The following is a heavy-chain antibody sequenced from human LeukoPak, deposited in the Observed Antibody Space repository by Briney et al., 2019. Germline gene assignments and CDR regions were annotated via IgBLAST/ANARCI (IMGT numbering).Heavy chain of an antibody. Sequence: GGSLRLSCTASGFTFGDYAMSWVRQAPGKGLEWVGFIRSKAYGGTTEYAASVKGRFTISRDDSKSIAYLQMNSLKTEDTAVYYCTYGSGSYYYWGQGTLVTVSS. CDR3: TYGSGSYYY. V-gene: IGHV3-49*04. CDR1: GFTFGDYA. CDR2: IRSKAYGGTT. J-gene: IGHJ4*02. D-gene: IGHD3-10*01.